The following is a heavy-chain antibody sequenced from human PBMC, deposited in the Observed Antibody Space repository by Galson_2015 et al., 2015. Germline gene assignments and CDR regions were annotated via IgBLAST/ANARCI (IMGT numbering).Heavy chain of an antibody. V-gene: IGHV3-9*01. Sequence: SLRLSCAASGFSFDDYAMHWVRQAPGKGLEWVSGISWNSGSIVYADSVKGRFTISRDNAKNSLYLQMKSLRAEDTAFYYCAKESGGDYYFDYWGQGTLVTVSS. CDR2: ISWNSGSI. J-gene: IGHJ4*02. CDR1: GFSFDDYA. CDR3: AKESGGDYYFDY. D-gene: IGHD2-21*02.